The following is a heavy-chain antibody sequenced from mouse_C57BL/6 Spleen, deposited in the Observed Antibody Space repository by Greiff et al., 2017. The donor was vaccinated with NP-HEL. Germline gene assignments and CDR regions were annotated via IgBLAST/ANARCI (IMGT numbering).Heavy chain of an antibody. J-gene: IGHJ2*01. Sequence: VQLQQPGAELVMPGASVKLSCKASGYTFTSYWMHWVKQRPGQGLEWIGEIDPSDSYTNSNQKFKGKSTLTVAKSSTTAYMHLSSLTSEDAAVYYCARGDSYYFDDWGQGTTLTVSS. CDR2: IDPSDSYT. CDR1: GYTFTSYW. V-gene: IGHV1-69*01. CDR3: ARGDSYYFDD.